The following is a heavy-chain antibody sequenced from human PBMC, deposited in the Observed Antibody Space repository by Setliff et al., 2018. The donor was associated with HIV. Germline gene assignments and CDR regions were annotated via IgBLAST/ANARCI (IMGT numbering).Heavy chain of an antibody. J-gene: IGHJ6*03. Sequence: GASVKVSCKASGGTFSSYVISWVRQAPGQGLEWMGGIIPIFGTADYAQKFQGRVAITADESTSTAYMALNSLRSEDTAVYYCARGEREQLESIHGGVYFYYMNVWGKGTTVTVSS. CDR2: IIPIFGTA. D-gene: IGHD6-13*01. CDR1: GGTFSSYV. V-gene: IGHV1-69*13. CDR3: ARGEREQLESIHGGVYFYYMNV.